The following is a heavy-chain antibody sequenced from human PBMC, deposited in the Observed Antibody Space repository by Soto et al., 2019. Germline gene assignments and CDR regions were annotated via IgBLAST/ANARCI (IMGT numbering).Heavy chain of an antibody. V-gene: IGHV4-59*01. Sequence: ETLSLTCSVSRGSISSYYWSWVRQPPGKGLEWIGFIHRTGSTKYNPSLESRVTISVDTSQNQLSLRLSSVTAADTAVYYCARESAGSGKNNWFDPWGQGILVTVSS. CDR2: IHRTGST. D-gene: IGHD3-10*01. CDR3: ARESAGSGKNNWFDP. J-gene: IGHJ5*02. CDR1: RGSISSYY.